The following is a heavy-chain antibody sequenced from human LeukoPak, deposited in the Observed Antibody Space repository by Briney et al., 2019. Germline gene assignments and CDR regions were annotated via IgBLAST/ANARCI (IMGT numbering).Heavy chain of an antibody. CDR3: ARRGPDRALDY. CDR1: GFTFNNYW. D-gene: IGHD1-26*01. J-gene: IGHJ4*02. CDR2: IRDKTNGYTT. Sequence: GGSLRLSCAASGFTFNNYWMTWVRQAPGKGPEWVARIRDKTNGYTTEYAASVRNRFIISRDDSKNSLYFQLNSLKSEDTAVYYCARRGPDRALDYWGQGTMVTVSS. V-gene: IGHV3-72*01.